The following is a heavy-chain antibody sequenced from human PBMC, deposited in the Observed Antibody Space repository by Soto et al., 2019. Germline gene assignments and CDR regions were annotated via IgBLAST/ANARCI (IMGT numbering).Heavy chain of an antibody. D-gene: IGHD3-3*01. CDR1: GYSFTSYW. Sequence: GESLKIFCKGSGYSFTSYWISWVRQMPGKGLEWMGRIDPSDSYTNYSPSFQGHVTISADKSISTAYLQWSSLKASDTAMYYCARGMPYYDFWSGYSGQGTHYYYYGMDVWGQGTTVTVSS. CDR3: ARGMPYYDFWSGYSGQGTHYYYYGMDV. J-gene: IGHJ6*02. V-gene: IGHV5-10-1*01. CDR2: IDPSDSYT.